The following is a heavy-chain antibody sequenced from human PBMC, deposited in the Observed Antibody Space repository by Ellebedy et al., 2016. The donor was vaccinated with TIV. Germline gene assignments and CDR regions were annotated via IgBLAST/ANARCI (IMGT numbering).Heavy chain of an antibody. V-gene: IGHV4-59*08. Sequence: SETLSLTXTVSGGSISSYYWSWIWQPPGKGLEWIGYIYYSGSTNYNPSLKSRVTISVDTSKNQCSLKLSSVTAADTAVYYCARVGTDFWSGSIDYWGQGTLVTVSS. J-gene: IGHJ4*02. CDR1: GGSISSYY. CDR2: IYYSGST. CDR3: ARVGTDFWSGSIDY. D-gene: IGHD3-3*01.